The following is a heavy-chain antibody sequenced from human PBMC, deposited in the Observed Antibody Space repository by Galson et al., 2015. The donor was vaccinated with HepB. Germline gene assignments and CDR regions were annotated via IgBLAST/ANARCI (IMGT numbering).Heavy chain of an antibody. V-gene: IGHV3-23*01. J-gene: IGHJ4*02. CDR3: AKDRSGYSYGSFDY. D-gene: IGHD5-18*01. CDR2: ISGSGGSI. CDR1: GFTLSSYA. Sequence: SLRLSCAASGFTLSSYAMSWVRQAPGKGLEWVSAISGSGGSIYHADSVKGRVTISRDNSKNTLYLRMNSLRAGDTAVYYCAKDRSGYSYGSFDYWGQGTLVTVSS.